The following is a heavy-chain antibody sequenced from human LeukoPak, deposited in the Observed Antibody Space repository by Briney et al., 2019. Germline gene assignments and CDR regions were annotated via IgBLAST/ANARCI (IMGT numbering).Heavy chain of an antibody. D-gene: IGHD6-19*01. CDR1: GFTFSHHG. CDR3: ARDYSSGWDYYYYYMDV. V-gene: IGHV3-23*01. J-gene: IGHJ6*03. Sequence: GGSLRLSCAASGFTFSHHGMNWVRQAPGKGLEWVSGVGPSGARTYYADSVKGRFTISRDNSKNTLYLQMNSLRAEDTAVYYCARDYSSGWDYYYYYMDVWGKGTTVTVSS. CDR2: VGPSGART.